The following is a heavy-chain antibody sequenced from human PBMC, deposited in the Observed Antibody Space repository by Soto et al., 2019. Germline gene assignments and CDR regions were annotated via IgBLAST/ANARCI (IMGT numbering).Heavy chain of an antibody. CDR1: VFSFISYS. CDR2: ISGRGTTT. CDR3: ARLGYCSSATCKYYFYYYGMDV. V-gene: IGHV3-48*02. J-gene: IGHJ6*02. Sequence: GGSLRLSCESSVFSFISYSMNWVRQAPGKGLEWVSFISGRGTTTFYADSVKARFTVSRDNAKNSLYLEVNSLRDEDTAVYYCARLGYCSSATCKYYFYYYGMDVWGQGTTVTVSS. D-gene: IGHD2-2*01.